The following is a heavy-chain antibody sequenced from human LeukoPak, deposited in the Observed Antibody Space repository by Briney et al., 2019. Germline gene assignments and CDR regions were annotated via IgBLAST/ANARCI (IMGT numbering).Heavy chain of an antibody. D-gene: IGHD1-14*01. CDR3: ARDHRSPVDAFDI. CDR2: IYYSGST. Sequence: PSQTLSLTCTVSGGSISSGDYYWSWIRQPPGKGLEWIGYIYYSGSTYCNPSLKSRVTISVDTSKNQFSLKLSSVTAADTAVYYCARDHRSPVDAFDIWGQGTMVTVSS. CDR1: GGSISSGDYY. V-gene: IGHV4-30-4*01. J-gene: IGHJ3*02.